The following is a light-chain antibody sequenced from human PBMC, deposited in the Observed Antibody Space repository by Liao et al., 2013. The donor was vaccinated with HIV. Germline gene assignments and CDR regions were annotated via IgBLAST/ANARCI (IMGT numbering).Light chain of an antibody. Sequence: SYEVTQPPSVSVSPGQTASIPCSGDRLGDKYVCWYQQKPGQSPVLVIYQVHKRPSGVPERFSGSSSGNTATLTISGTQTMDEADFYCQTWDKTTVIFGGGTKLTVL. V-gene: IGLV3-1*01. CDR3: QTWDKTTVI. CDR1: RLGDKY. CDR2: QVH. J-gene: IGLJ2*01.